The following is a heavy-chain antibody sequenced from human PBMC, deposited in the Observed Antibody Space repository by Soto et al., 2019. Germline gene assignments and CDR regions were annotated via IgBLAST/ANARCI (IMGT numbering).Heavy chain of an antibody. CDR3: ARQSPTDGRWEFANYYGMDV. V-gene: IGHV4-34*12. CDR2: IIHSEST. D-gene: IGHD1-26*01. J-gene: IGHJ6*02. Sequence: SETLSLTCAVYGGSFSAYYWSWVRQPPGKGLEWIGEIIHSESTKYNPSLKSRVTISVDTSKNQFSLKLSSVTAADTAVYYCARQSPTDGRWEFANYYGMDVWGQGTPVTVSS. CDR1: GGSFSAYY.